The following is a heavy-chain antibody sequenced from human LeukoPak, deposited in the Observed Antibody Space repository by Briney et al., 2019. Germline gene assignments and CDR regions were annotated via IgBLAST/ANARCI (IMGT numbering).Heavy chain of an antibody. CDR2: ISSSSSYV. CDR3: AREMYSGSYYFDY. CDR1: GFTFSSYS. D-gene: IGHD1-26*01. Sequence: SGGSLRLSCAASGFTFSSYSMNWVRQAPGKGLEWVSSISSSSSYVYYADSVKGRFTISRDNAKSSLYLQMNSLRAEDTAVYYCAREMYSGSYYFDYWGQGTLVTVSS. V-gene: IGHV3-21*01. J-gene: IGHJ4*02.